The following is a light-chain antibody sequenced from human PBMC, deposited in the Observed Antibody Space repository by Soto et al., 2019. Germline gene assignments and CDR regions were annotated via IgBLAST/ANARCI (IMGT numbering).Light chain of an antibody. V-gene: IGLV2-23*02. Sequence: QSVLTQPASVSGSPGQSITISCTGTSSDVGSYNLVSWYQQHLGKAPKLMIYEVSKRPSGVSNRFSGSKSGNTASLTISGLQAEDEADYYCCSYAGSSIFYVFGTGTKVTVL. J-gene: IGLJ1*01. CDR2: EVS. CDR1: SSDVGSYNL. CDR3: CSYAGSSIFYV.